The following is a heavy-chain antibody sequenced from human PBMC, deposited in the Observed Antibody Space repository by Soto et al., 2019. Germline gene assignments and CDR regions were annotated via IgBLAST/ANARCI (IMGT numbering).Heavy chain of an antibody. V-gene: IGHV3-23*01. CDR3: AKGRSGYYDTFDY. CDR2: ISGSGSGT. CDR1: GCTFSSYS. D-gene: IGHD3-22*01. Sequence: GGSLSLACASSGCTFSSYSISLVRPAQGKGLEWVSGISGSGSGTYYADSVKGRFTISRDNSKNTLYLQMNSLRAEDMAVYYCAKGRSGYYDTFDYWGQGTLVTVSS. J-gene: IGHJ4*02.